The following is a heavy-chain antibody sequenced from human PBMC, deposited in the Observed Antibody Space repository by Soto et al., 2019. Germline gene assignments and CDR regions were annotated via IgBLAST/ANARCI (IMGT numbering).Heavy chain of an antibody. V-gene: IGHV1-69*05. CDR3: ARDRQQINWFDP. D-gene: IGHD6-13*01. CDR2: IIPIFGTA. J-gene: IGHJ5*02. CDR1: GGTFSSYA. Sequence: ASVKVSCKASGGTFSSYAISWVRQAPGQGLEWMGGIIPIFGTANYAQKFQGRVTITRDTSASTAYMELSSLRSEDTAVYYCARDRQQINWFDPLGQGTLVTVSS.